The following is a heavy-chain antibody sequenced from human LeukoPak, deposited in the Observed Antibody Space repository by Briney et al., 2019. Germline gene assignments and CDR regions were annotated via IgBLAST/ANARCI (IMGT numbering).Heavy chain of an antibody. J-gene: IGHJ4*02. D-gene: IGHD1-26*01. Sequence: GGSLRLSCTASGFTFGDYVMSWVRLAPGKGLEWVGFIRSKAYGGTTKNAASVKGRFTISRDDSKNTLYLQMNSLKTEDTAVYYCTTVVGSYFSDYWGQGTLVTVSS. V-gene: IGHV3-49*04. CDR3: TTVVGSYFSDY. CDR1: GFTFGDYV. CDR2: IRSKAYGGTT.